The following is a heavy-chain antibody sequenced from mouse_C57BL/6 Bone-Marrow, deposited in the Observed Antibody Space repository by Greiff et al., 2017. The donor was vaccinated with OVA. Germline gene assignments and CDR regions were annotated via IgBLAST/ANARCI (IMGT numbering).Heavy chain of an antibody. D-gene: IGHD2-2*01. CDR3: EVWLRRGDY. CDR1: GYSFTDYN. CDR2: INPNYGTT. Sequence: EVQLQQPGPELVKPGASVKISCKASGYSFTDYNMNWVKQSNGKSLEWIGVINPNYGTTSYNQKFKGKATLTVDQSSSTAYMQHDSLTSEGSAVYYCEVWLRRGDYWGKGTTLTVSS. J-gene: IGHJ2*01. V-gene: IGHV1-39*01.